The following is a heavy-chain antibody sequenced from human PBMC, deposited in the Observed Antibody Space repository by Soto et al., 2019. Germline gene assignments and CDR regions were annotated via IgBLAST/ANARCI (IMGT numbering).Heavy chain of an antibody. Sequence: EVQLLESGGGLVQPGGSLRLSCAASGFTFSSYAMSWVRQAPGKGLEWVSAISGSGGSTYYADSVKGRFTISRDNSKNTQYLQRHSLRAEDTAVYYCAKDASDYDSSGYYGYWGQGTLVTVPS. V-gene: IGHV3-23*01. D-gene: IGHD3-22*01. CDR3: AKDASDYDSSGYYGY. CDR2: ISGSGGST. CDR1: GFTFSSYA. J-gene: IGHJ4*02.